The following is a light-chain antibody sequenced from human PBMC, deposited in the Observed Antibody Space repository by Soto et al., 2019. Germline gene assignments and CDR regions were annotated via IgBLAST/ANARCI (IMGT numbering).Light chain of an antibody. Sequence: QSALTQPASVSGSPGQSITISCTGTSSDGGDYEYVSWYQQHPGKGPKLMIYEVSNRTSGVSKRFSGSKSGNTASLTISGLQAEDETEYFCSSYKRTSRVYVFGTGTKVTVL. V-gene: IGLV2-14*01. CDR1: SSDGGDYEY. J-gene: IGLJ1*01. CDR2: EVS. CDR3: SSYKRTSRVYV.